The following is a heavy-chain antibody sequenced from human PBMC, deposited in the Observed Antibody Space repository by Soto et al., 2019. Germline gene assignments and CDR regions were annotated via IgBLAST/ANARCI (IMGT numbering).Heavy chain of an antibody. CDR2: IYHSGST. J-gene: IGHJ4*02. CDR3: VRFWPPPYSDALTDYTDAFDY. CDR1: AGFISRSNW. D-gene: IGHD3-9*01. Sequence: SETLSVTCAVSAGFISRSNWWSWVRQPPGKGLEWIGEIYHSGSTNYNPSLKSRVTISVDKSKNQFSLKLSSVTAADTAVYYCVRFWPPPYSDALTDYTDAFDYRGQGTLVTVS. V-gene: IGHV4-4*02.